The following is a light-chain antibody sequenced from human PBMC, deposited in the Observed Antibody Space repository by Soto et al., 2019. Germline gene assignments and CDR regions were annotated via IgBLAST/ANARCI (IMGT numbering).Light chain of an antibody. V-gene: IGKV1-17*03. CDR3: LQLNTYPHT. Sequence: DTQMTQSPYAMSASVGDRVTITCRASRDITNYVAWFQQKPGQVPKRLIYAASSLQRGVPSRFSGSGSGTEFTLTISSLQPEDFATYYRLQLNTYPHTFGQGTKLEIK. CDR1: RDITNY. CDR2: AAS. J-gene: IGKJ2*01.